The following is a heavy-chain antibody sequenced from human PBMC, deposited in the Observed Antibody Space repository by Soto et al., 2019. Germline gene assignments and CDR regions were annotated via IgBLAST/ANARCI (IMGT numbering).Heavy chain of an antibody. V-gene: IGHV3-23*01. CDR1: GFTFRDCP. CDR2: ISRNGDST. J-gene: IGHJ4*02. CDR3: AKGGRYCSGGSCHVSPGSD. Sequence: EVQLLESGGDLVQPGGSLRLSCAASGFTFRDCPMTWVRQVPGKGLQWVSAISRNGDSTYYADSVEGRFTISRDNSRNTRYLQMNSLRAEDTATYFCAKGGRYCSGGSCHVSPGSDWGQGTLVTVSS. D-gene: IGHD2-15*01.